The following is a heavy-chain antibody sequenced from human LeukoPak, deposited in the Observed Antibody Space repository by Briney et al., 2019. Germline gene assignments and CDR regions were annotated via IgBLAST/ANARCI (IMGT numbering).Heavy chain of an antibody. CDR3: AKAKKNYYGSGSYTFDY. CDR2: ISWNSGSI. Sequence: GGSLRLSCAASGFTFSSCAMTWVRQAPGKGLEWVSGISWNSGSIGYADSVKGRFTISRDNAKNSLYLQMNSLRAEDTALYYCAKAKKNYYGSGSYTFDYWGQGTLVTVSS. CDR1: GFTFSSCA. V-gene: IGHV3-9*01. D-gene: IGHD3-10*01. J-gene: IGHJ4*02.